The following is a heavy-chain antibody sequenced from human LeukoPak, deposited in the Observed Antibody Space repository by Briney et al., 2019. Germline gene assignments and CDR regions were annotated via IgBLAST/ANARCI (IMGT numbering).Heavy chain of an antibody. D-gene: IGHD3-22*01. J-gene: IGHJ4*02. CDR3: AKDFEAYYDSSGYFFDY. Sequence: GGSLRLSCAASGFTFDDYAMHWVRQAPGKGLEWVSGISWNSGSIGYADSVKGRFTISRDNAKNSLYLQMNSLRAEDTALYYCAKDFEAYYDSSGYFFDYWGQGTLVTVSS. CDR2: ISWNSGSI. V-gene: IGHV3-9*01. CDR1: GFTFDDYA.